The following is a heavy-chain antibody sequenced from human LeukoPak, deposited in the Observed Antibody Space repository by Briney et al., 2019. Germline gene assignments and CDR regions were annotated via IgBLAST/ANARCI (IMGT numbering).Heavy chain of an antibody. V-gene: IGHV3-15*01. CDR2: IKSKTDGGTT. Sequence: GGSLRLSCVASGFIFNKAWMSWVRQAPGKGLEWVCRIKSKTDGGTTDYAAPVKGRFTISRDDSKNTLYLQMNSLKTGDTAVYYCTTTPTKYYDFWSAYNDYWGQGTLVTVSS. CDR1: GFIFNKAW. J-gene: IGHJ4*02. CDR3: TTTPTKYYDFWSAYNDY. D-gene: IGHD3-3*01.